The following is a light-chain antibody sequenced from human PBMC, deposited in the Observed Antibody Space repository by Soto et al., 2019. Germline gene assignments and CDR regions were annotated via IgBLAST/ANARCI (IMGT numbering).Light chain of an antibody. CDR2: AAS. CDR3: QQVNSFPPFR. J-gene: IGKJ4*02. V-gene: IGKV1-9*01. CDR1: QDISSS. Sequence: DIQLTQSPSFLSASVGERVTITCRASQDISSSLAWYQQKPGKAPKILMYAASSLESWVPSRFSGSGSGTEFTLTISSLQPDDFATYYCQQVNSFPPFRFGGGTTVEIK.